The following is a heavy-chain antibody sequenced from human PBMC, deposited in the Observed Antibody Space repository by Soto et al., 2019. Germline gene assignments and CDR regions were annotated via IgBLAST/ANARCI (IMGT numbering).Heavy chain of an antibody. CDR3: AKGSVAAAGAYYYFGMDV. D-gene: IGHD6-13*01. CDR2: ISGRGGST. V-gene: IGHV3-23*01. Sequence: GSLRLSCAASGFTFSSYAMSWVRQAPGKGLEWVSAISGRGGSTYYADSVKGRFTISRDNSKNTLYLQMNSLRAEDTAVYYCAKGSVAAAGAYYYFGMDVWGQGTTVTVSS. CDR1: GFTFSSYA. J-gene: IGHJ6*02.